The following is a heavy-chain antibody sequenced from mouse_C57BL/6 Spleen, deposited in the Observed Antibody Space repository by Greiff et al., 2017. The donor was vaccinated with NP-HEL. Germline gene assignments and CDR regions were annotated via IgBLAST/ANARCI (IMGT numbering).Heavy chain of an antibody. Sequence: VKLQQPGTELVKPGASVKLSCKASGYTFTSYWMHWVKQRPGQGLEWIGNINPSNGGTNYNEKFKSKATLTVDKSSSTAYMQLSSLTSEDSAVYYCARHTTVVAHYYAMDYWGQGTSVTVSS. CDR2: INPSNGGT. CDR3: ARHTTVVAHYYAMDY. J-gene: IGHJ4*01. V-gene: IGHV1-53*01. CDR1: GYTFTSYW. D-gene: IGHD1-1*01.